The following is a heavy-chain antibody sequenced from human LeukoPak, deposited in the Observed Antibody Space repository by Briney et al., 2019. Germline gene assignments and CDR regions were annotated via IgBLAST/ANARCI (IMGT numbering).Heavy chain of an antibody. Sequence: SETLSLTCTVSGYSISSGYYWGWIRQPPGKGLEWIGSIYHSGSTYYNPSLKRRVTISVDTSKDQFSLKLSSVTAADTAVYYCARARTPYYDFWSGYWEYYYYYYMDVWGKGTTVTVSS. CDR1: GYSISSGYY. J-gene: IGHJ6*03. D-gene: IGHD3-3*01. CDR3: ARARTPYYDFWSGYWEYYYYYYMDV. V-gene: IGHV4-38-2*02. CDR2: IYHSGST.